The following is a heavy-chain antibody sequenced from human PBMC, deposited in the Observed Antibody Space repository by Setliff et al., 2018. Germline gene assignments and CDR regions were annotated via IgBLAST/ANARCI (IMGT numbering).Heavy chain of an antibody. Sequence: GESLRLSCAASGFSFNNFEMNWVRQAPGRGLEWVSYISSSGGTIYYADSVKGRFTISRDNSKNTLYLQMNSLRAEDTAVYYCAKAPAPYAASLLDWFDPWGQGTLVTVSS. D-gene: IGHD2-2*01. J-gene: IGHJ5*02. CDR3: AKAPAPYAASLLDWFDP. V-gene: IGHV3-48*03. CDR2: ISSSGGTI. CDR1: GFSFNNFE.